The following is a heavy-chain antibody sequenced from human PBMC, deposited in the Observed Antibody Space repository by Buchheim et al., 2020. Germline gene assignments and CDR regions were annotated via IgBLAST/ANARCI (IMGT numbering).Heavy chain of an antibody. V-gene: IGHV3-74*01. D-gene: IGHD1-26*01. CDR2: IDSEGGST. J-gene: IGHJ6*02. CDR1: GFTFNSYW. Sequence: EVQLVESGGDLVQPGGSLRLSCAVSGFTFNSYWMHWVRQAPGKGLVWVSRIDSEGGSTTYADSVKGRFTISRDNAKNTLYLQMNSLRAEDTAVYYCARDPTHAQWEKLSGDYYYYAMDVWGQGTT. CDR3: ARDPTHAQWEKLSGDYYYYAMDV.